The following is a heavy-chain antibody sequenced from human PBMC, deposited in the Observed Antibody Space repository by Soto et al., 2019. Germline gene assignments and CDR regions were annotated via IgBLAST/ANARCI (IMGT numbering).Heavy chain of an antibody. J-gene: IGHJ5*02. CDR1: GYTFTSYD. D-gene: IGHD4-17*01. CDR3: ARGGVGDYDLWEFDP. Sequence: ASVKVSCKASGYTFTSYDINWVRQATGQGLDWMGWMNPNSGNTGYAQKFQGRVTMTRNTFISTAYMELSSLRSDDTAVYYCARGGVGDYDLWEFDPWGQGTLVTVSS. V-gene: IGHV1-8*01. CDR2: MNPNSGNT.